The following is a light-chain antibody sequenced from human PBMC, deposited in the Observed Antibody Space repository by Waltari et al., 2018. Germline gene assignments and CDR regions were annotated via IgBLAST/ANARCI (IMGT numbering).Light chain of an antibody. Sequence: DIQMTQSPSSLSASVGDRVTITCRANQTINNYLSWYQQKPGKAPKVLIYAISTLQAGVPSRFSGSGSGTEFTLTISSLQPDDFATYFCQQSYSTLIYTFGQGTTLDI. CDR1: QTINNY. V-gene: IGKV1-39*01. J-gene: IGKJ2*01. CDR3: QQSYSTLIYT. CDR2: AIS.